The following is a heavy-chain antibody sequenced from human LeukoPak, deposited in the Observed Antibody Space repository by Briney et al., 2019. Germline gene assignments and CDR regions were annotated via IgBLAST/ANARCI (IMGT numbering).Heavy chain of an antibody. CDR1: GFTFSSYS. D-gene: IGHD3-3*01. CDR2: ISSSSSTI. V-gene: IGHV3-48*01. CDR3: ARARSGRFFDWLLG. Sequence: GGSLRLSCAASGFTFSSYSMNWVRQAPGKGLEWVSYISSSSSTIYYADSVKGRFTISRDNSKNTLHLQMNSLRAEDTAVYYCARARSGRFFDWLLGGGQGTLVTVSS. J-gene: IGHJ4*02.